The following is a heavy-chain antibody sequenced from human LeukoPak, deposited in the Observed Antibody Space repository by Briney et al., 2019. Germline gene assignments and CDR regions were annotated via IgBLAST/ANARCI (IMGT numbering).Heavy chain of an antibody. CDR2: ISTYNGNT. D-gene: IGHD3-10*01. CDR3: ARGGAFGSGSYLGLGMDV. J-gene: IGHJ6*02. CDR1: GYTFTSYD. Sequence: ASVKVSCKASGYTFTSYDISWVRQAPGQGLEWMGWISTYNGNTNYAQKLQGRVTMTTDTITTTAYMELRSLRSDDTAVYYCARGGAFGSGSYLGLGMDVWGQGTTVTVSS. V-gene: IGHV1-18*01.